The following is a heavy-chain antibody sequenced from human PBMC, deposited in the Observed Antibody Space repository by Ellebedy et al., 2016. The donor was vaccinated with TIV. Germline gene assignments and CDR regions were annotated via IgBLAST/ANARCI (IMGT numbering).Heavy chain of an antibody. CDR1: GFTFSSYA. CDR3: ALSADTAMDEGLPDY. J-gene: IGHJ4*02. D-gene: IGHD5-18*01. V-gene: IGHV3-30-3*01. CDR2: ISYDGSNK. Sequence: GESLKISXAASGFTFSSYAMHWVRQAPGKGLEWVAVISYDGSNKYYADSVKGRFTISRDNSKNTLYLQMNSLRAEDTAVYYCALSADTAMDEGLPDYWGQGTLVTVSS.